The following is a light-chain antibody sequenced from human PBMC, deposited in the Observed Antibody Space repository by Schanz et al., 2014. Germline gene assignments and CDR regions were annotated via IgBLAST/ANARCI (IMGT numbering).Light chain of an antibody. CDR1: WSNIARNT. V-gene: IGLV1-44*01. Sequence: QSVVTQPPSASGTPGQRVTISCSGSWSNIARNTVNWYQQLPGTAPKLLIYKSNQRPSGVPDRFSNSKSGTSASLAISGLQSEDEADYYCAAWDDSLDAYVFGSGTKLTVL. CDR3: AAWDDSLDAYV. J-gene: IGLJ1*01. CDR2: KSN.